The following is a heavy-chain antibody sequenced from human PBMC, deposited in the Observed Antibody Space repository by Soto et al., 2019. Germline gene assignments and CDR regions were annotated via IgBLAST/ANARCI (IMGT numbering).Heavy chain of an antibody. D-gene: IGHD3-3*01. V-gene: IGHV4-34*01. CDR1: GGSFSGYY. CDR3: ARGPSEDI. J-gene: IGHJ3*02. Sequence: QEQLQQWGAGLLKPSETLSLTCAVYGGSFSGYYWSWIRQPPGKGLEWIGEISYSGRTNYNPSLKSRVTIAVDTSRNQFSLKVSSVTAADTAVYYCARGPSEDIWGQGTRVTVSS. CDR2: ISYSGRT.